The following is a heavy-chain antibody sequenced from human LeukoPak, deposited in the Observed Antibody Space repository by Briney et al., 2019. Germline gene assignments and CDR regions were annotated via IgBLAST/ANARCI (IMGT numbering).Heavy chain of an antibody. J-gene: IGHJ4*02. CDR2: IYYSGST. CDR3: ARRGQLWRDSYYFDY. V-gene: IGHV4-59*06. D-gene: IGHD5-18*01. CDR1: GGSISSYY. Sequence: KPSETLSLTCTVSGGSISSYYWSWIRQHPGKGLEWIGYIYYSGSTYYNPSLKSRVTISVDTSKNQFSLKLSSVTAADTAVYYCARRGQLWRDSYYFDYWGQGTLVTVSS.